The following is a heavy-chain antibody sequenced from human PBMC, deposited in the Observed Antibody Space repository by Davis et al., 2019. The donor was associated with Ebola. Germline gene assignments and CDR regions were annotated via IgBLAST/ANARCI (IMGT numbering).Heavy chain of an antibody. V-gene: IGHV3-48*01. CDR2: ISSSSSTI. J-gene: IGHJ4*02. CDR3: AKGGYSYGFDY. D-gene: IGHD5-18*01. CDR1: GFTFSSYS. Sequence: GESLKISCAASGFTFSSYSMNWVRQAPGKGLEWVSYISSSSSTIYYADSVKGRFTISRDNAKNSLYLQMNSLRAEDTAVYYCAKGGYSYGFDYWGQGTLVTVSS.